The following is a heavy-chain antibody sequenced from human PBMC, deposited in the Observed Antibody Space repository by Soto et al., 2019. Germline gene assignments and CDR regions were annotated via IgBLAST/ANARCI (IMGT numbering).Heavy chain of an antibody. CDR3: ARAVICSWYDDYQYGMEV. CDR2: IYYSGST. V-gene: IGHV4-31*03. Sequence: TLYLTCTVPGGSIGSGGYYWSWIRQHTGKGLEWIGYIYYSGSTYYNPSLKSRVTISVDTSKNQFSLKLSSVTAADTAVYYCARAVICSWYDDYQYGMEVWGQGTTVTVS. J-gene: IGHJ6*02. CDR1: GGSIGSGGYY. D-gene: IGHD6-13*01.